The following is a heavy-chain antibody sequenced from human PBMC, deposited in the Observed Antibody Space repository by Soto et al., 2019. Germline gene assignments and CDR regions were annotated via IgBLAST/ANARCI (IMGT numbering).Heavy chain of an antibody. J-gene: IGHJ4*02. CDR2: INEDGSTI. D-gene: IGHD3-16*01. CDR3: TRDRGGRGGY. V-gene: IGHV3-74*01. CDR1: GFTFSSYW. Sequence: EVQLVESGGGLVQPGGSLRLSCAASGFTFSSYWMHWVRQAPGKGLVWVSRINEDGSTINYADSVKGRFTISRDNAKKTLYRKKNGRRAEDTVVYYCTRDRGGRGGYWGQGTLVTVSS.